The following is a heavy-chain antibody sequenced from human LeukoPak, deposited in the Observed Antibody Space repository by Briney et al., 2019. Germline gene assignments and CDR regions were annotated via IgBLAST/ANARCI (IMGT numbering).Heavy chain of an antibody. D-gene: IGHD6-19*01. Sequence: SETLSLTCSVSGYSIRSGYHWAWIRQPAGKGLEWIGRIYTSGSTNYNPSLKSRVTISVDTSKNQFSLKLSSVTAADTAVYYCARMAVAGTGWGYYYYYYMDVWGKGTTVTISS. J-gene: IGHJ6*03. CDR2: IYTSGST. CDR1: GYSIRSGYH. CDR3: ARMAVAGTGWGYYYYYYMDV. V-gene: IGHV4-61*02.